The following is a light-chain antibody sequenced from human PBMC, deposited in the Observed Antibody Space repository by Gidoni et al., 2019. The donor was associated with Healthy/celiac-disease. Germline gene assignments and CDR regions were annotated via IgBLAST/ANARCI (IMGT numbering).Light chain of an antibody. J-gene: IGKJ4*01. CDR2: GAS. CDR3: QQYNNWHPLT. V-gene: IGKV3-15*01. CDR1: QSVSSN. Sequence: IAITPSPATLSLAPGERATLSCSACQSVSSNLATYQQKPGPAPRLLIYGASTSATGSPARFSGSRSGREFTLTISSLQSEDFAVYYCQQYNNWHPLTFGGGTKVEIK.